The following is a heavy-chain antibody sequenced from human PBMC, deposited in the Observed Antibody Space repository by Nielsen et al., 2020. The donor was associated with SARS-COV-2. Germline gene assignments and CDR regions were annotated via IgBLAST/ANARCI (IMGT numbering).Heavy chain of an antibody. D-gene: IGHD4-17*01. CDR2: INPSGGST. Sequence: WVRQAPGQGLEWMGIINPSGGSTSYAQKFQGRVTMTRDTSTSTVYMELSSLSSEDTAVYYCARASDYGDHFDYWGQGTLVTVLL. J-gene: IGHJ4*02. V-gene: IGHV1-46*01. CDR3: ARASDYGDHFDY.